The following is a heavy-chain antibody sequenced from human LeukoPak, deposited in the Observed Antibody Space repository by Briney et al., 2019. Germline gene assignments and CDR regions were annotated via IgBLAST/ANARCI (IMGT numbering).Heavy chain of an antibody. CDR3: ARHRQGGRQQLAFDY. CDR1: ENIFTSHW. D-gene: IGHD6-13*01. J-gene: IGHJ4*02. V-gene: IGHV5-51*01. CDR2: IYRGDSDS. Sequence: GESLKISCKGSENIFTSHWIGWVRQMPGKGLEWMGIIYRGDSDSRYSPSFQGQVTISADKSISTAYLQWSSLKASDTAMYYCARHRQGGRQQLAFDYWGQGTLVTVSS.